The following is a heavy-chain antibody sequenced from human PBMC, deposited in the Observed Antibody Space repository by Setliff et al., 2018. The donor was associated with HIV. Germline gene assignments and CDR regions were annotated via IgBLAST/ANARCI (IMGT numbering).Heavy chain of an antibody. Sequence: SETLSLTCTVSGGSISSYYWSWIRQPPGKGLEWIGYIHTSGSTNYNPSLKSRVTISVDTSKNQFSLKLSSVTAADTAVYYCASKPYYNYGMDVWGQGTTGTVS. CDR1: GGSISSYY. V-gene: IGHV4-4*09. CDR3: ASKPYYNYGMDV. J-gene: IGHJ6*02. CDR2: IHTSGST.